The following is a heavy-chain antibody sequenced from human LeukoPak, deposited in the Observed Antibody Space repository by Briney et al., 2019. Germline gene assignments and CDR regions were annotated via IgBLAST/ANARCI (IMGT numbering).Heavy chain of an antibody. Sequence: SETLSLTCTVSGGSISSYYWSWIRQPAGKGLEWIGRIYTSGSTNYNPSLKSRVTMSVDTSKNQFSLKLSSVTAADTAVYYCARDVMYYDILTGYSPGGYFDYWGQGTLVTVSS. V-gene: IGHV4-4*07. J-gene: IGHJ4*02. CDR1: GGSISSYY. CDR3: ARDVMYYDILTGYSPGGYFDY. CDR2: IYTSGST. D-gene: IGHD3-9*01.